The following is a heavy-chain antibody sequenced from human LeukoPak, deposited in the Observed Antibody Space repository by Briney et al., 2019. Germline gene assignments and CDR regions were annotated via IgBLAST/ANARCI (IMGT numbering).Heavy chain of an antibody. CDR1: SDSISSSNYY. CDR2: IYYSGST. CDR3: ARHGGTRVTLVQVYYFDY. V-gene: IGHV4-39*01. J-gene: IGHJ4*02. D-gene: IGHD4-11*01. Sequence: SETLSLTCTVSSDSISSSNYYWGWIRQPPGKGLEWIGSIYYSGSTFYNPSLKSRVTLSLDTSKNQFSLKLSSVTAADTAVYYCARHGGTRVTLVQVYYFDYWGQGTLVTVSS.